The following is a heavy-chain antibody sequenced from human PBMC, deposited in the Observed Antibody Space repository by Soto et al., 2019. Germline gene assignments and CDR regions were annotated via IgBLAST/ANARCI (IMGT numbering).Heavy chain of an antibody. CDR1: GYTFTSYY. J-gene: IGHJ4*02. CDR3: ARNYYDSSDRDYLDY. CDR2: INPITGGT. Sequence: DSVKVSCKASGYTFTSYYIHWVRQAPGQGLEWMGWINPITGGTNYAPKFQGRVTMTRDTSITTAYMELSRLRSDDTAVYYCARNYYDSSDRDYLDYWGQGPPVTVSS. D-gene: IGHD3-22*01. V-gene: IGHV1-2*02.